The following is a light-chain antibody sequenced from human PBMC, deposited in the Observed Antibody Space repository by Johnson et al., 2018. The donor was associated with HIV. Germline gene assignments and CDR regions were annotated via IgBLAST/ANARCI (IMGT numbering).Light chain of an antibody. CDR1: SSNIGNNY. CDR2: ENN. V-gene: IGLV1-51*02. CDR3: GTWDTSLRTGV. Sequence: QSVLTQPPSVSAAPGQKVTISCSGSSSNIGNNYVSWYQQLPGTAPKLLIYENNKRPSGIPDRFSGSKYGTSATLGITGRETGDEADEYCGTWDTSLRTGVFGTGTKVTVL. J-gene: IGLJ1*01.